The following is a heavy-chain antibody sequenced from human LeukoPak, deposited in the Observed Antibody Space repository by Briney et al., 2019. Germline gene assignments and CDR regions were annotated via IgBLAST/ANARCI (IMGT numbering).Heavy chain of an antibody. D-gene: IGHD3-3*01. CDR1: GGSFSGYY. CDR2: INHSGST. Sequence: PSETLSLTCAVYGGSFSGYYWSWIRQPPGKGLEWIGEINHSGSTNYNPSLKSRVTISVDTSKNQFSLKLSSVTAADTAVYYCARGGDYDFWSGYYPGGCYFDYWGQGTLVTVSS. V-gene: IGHV4-34*01. CDR3: ARGGDYDFWSGYYPGGCYFDY. J-gene: IGHJ4*02.